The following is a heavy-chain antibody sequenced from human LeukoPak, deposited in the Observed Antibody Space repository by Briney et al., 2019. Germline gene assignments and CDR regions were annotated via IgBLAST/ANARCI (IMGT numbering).Heavy chain of an antibody. V-gene: IGHV3-48*02. CDR2: ISSSSNTI. CDR3: ARDLDHSNNLYIVLVS. CDR1: GFTFNYFR. Sequence: GGSLRLSCAASGFTFNYFRENWVRQAPGKGLEWVSYISSSSNTIYYADSVKGRFTISRDNARNSLYLQMNSLRDEDTAGYYCARDLDHSNNLYIVLVSCGQGTLVTVSS. D-gene: IGHD6-13*01. J-gene: IGHJ4*02.